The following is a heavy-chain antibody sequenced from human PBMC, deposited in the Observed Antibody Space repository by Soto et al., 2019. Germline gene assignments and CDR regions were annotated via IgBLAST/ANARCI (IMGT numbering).Heavy chain of an antibody. CDR2: MYYSGST. CDR1: GGSISGYY. Sequence: KPSETLSLTCTVSGGSISGYYWSWIRQPPGKGLEWIGYMYYSGSTNYNPSLKSRVTISVDTSKNDVSLKLSSVTAADTAVYYCARGAGWFDPWGQGTLVTVSS. CDR3: ARGAGWFDP. V-gene: IGHV4-59*01. J-gene: IGHJ5*02. D-gene: IGHD3-10*01.